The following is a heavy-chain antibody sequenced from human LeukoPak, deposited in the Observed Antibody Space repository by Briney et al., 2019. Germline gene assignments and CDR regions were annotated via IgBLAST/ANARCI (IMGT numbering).Heavy chain of an antibody. CDR2: INPNSGGT. CDR1: GYTFTGYY. V-gene: IGHV1-2*06. D-gene: IGHD6-6*01. Sequence: ASVKVSCKASGYTFTGYYMHWVRQAPGQGLEWMGRINPNSGGTNYAQKFQGKGTMTRDTAISTAYMELSRLRYDDTAVYYCARERQDSSSSVDYWGPGTLVTVSS. J-gene: IGHJ4*02. CDR3: ARERQDSSSSVDY.